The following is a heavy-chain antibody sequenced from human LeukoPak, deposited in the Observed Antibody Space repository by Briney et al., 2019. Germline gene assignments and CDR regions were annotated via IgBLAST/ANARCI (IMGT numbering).Heavy chain of an antibody. V-gene: IGHV1-2*02. CDR1: GYNFIGYY. CDR2: INPNSGGT. J-gene: IGHJ4*02. Sequence: ASVKVSCKASGYNFIGYYLHWVRQAPGQGLEWMGWINPNSGGTKYAQKFQDRVLMTRDTYITSVYMELSSLRSDDTAVYYCARERHSSGLYMWGDYWGQGTLVSVSS. CDR3: ARERHSSGLYMWGDY. D-gene: IGHD6-25*01.